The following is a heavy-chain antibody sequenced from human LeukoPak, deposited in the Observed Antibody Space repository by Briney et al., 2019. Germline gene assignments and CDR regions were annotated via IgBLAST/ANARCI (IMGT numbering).Heavy chain of an antibody. CDR2: TYRDGTT. Sequence: PGGSLRLSCAASGFTVSSSFMTWVRQAPGKGLEWVSVTYRDGTTYYADSVKGRFTISRDNSKNTLDLQMNSLRAEDTATYYCAKEKRNLRGARDAFDIWGQGTLVTVSA. V-gene: IGHV3-53*01. CDR3: AKEKRNLRGARDAFDI. D-gene: IGHD1-26*01. CDR1: GFTVSSSF. J-gene: IGHJ3*02.